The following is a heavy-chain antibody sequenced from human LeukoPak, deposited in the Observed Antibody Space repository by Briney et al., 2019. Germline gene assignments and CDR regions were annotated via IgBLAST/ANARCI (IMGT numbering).Heavy chain of an antibody. V-gene: IGHV4-4*07. Sequence: SETLSLTCTVSGGSISSYYWSWMRQPAGKRLEWIGRIYSSGSTSYNPSLKSRVTMSVDASKNQVSLKLSSATAADTARYYCARVYQSSGISSGYFDYWGQGSLVTVSS. J-gene: IGHJ4*02. D-gene: IGHD4-23*01. CDR1: GGSISSYY. CDR2: IYSSGST. CDR3: ARVYQSSGISSGYFDY.